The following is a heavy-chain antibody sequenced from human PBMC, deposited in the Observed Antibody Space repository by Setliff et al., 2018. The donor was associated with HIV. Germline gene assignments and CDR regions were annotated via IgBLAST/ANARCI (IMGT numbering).Heavy chain of an antibody. J-gene: IGHJ4*02. CDR3: VKERTGYYGDY. D-gene: IGHD3-9*01. V-gene: IGHV3-30*02. Sequence: PGGSLRLSCAASGFTFSHYAMHWVRRAPGKGLEWVALISYDGSNKYYADSVKGRFTISRDDSENMLYLQMNSLRAEDTSVYYCVKERTGYYGDYWGQGTLVTVSS. CDR2: ISYDGSNK. CDR1: GFTFSHYA.